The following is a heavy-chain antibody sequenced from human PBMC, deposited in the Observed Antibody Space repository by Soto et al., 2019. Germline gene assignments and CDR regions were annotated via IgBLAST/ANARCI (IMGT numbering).Heavy chain of an antibody. D-gene: IGHD2-8*01. CDR3: ASDRYCTNGVCPNLDY. CDR2: INAGNGNT. CDR1: GYTFTSYA. V-gene: IGHV1-3*05. Sequence: QVQLVQSGAEEKKPGASVKVSCKASGYTFTSYAMHWVRQAPGQRLEWMGWINAGNGNTKYSQKFQGRVTITRDTSASTAYMELSSLRSEDTAVYYCASDRYCTNGVCPNLDYWGQGTLVTVSS. J-gene: IGHJ4*02.